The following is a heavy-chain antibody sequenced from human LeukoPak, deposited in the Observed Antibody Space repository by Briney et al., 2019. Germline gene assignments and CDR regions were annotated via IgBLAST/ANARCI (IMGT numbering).Heavy chain of an antibody. CDR3: ARVRSGSLDY. V-gene: IGHV3-21*01. Sequence: GGSLRLSCAASGFTFSSCGMNWVRQAPGKGLEWVSFIRSSSSDIYYADSVKGRFTISRDNAKNSLYLQMDSLKAEDTAVYYCARVRSGSLDYWGQGTLVTVSS. CDR2: IRSSSSDI. CDR1: GFTFSSCG. D-gene: IGHD1-26*01. J-gene: IGHJ4*02.